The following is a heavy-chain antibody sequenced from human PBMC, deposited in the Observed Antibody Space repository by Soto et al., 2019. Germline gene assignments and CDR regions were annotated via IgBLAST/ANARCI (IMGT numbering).Heavy chain of an antibody. J-gene: IGHJ4*02. D-gene: IGHD3-3*01. Sequence: PSETLSLTCTVSGGSISSYYWSWIRQPPGKGLEWIGYIYYSGSTNYNPSLKSRVTISVDTSKNQFSLKLSSVTAADTAVYYCARTTRDFWSGYIDYWGQGTLVTVSS. CDR2: IYYSGST. V-gene: IGHV4-59*01. CDR1: GGSISSYY. CDR3: ARTTRDFWSGYIDY.